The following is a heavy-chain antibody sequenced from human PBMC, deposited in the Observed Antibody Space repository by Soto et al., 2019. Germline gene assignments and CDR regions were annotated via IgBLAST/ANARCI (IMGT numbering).Heavy chain of an antibody. CDR2: ISSSSSYI. D-gene: IGHD6-13*01. V-gene: IGHV3-21*01. CDR1: GFTFSSYS. J-gene: IGHJ5*02. Sequence: EVQLVESGGGLVKPGGSLRLSCAASGFTFSSYSMNWVRQAPGKGLEWVSSISSSSSYIYYADSVKGRFTISRDNAKNSXXLPMNRLRAEDTALYYCASLSGVIAAAGTWNWFDPWGQGTLVTVSS. CDR3: ASLSGVIAAAGTWNWFDP.